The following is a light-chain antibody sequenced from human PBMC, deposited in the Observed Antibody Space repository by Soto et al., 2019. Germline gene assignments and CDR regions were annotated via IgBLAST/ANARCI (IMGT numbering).Light chain of an antibody. CDR2: GAS. Sequence: ETVMTQSPATLSVSPGERATLSCRASQSVGSNLAWYQLKPGQAPRLLIYGASTRATGTTTRFSGSGSGTEFTLTISSLQSEDFAVYCCHQYKNWPPAFGQGTKLKIK. V-gene: IGKV3-15*01. CDR3: HQYKNWPPA. J-gene: IGKJ1*01. CDR1: QSVGSN.